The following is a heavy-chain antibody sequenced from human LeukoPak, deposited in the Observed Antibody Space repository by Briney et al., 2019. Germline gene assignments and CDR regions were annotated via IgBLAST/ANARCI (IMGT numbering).Heavy chain of an antibody. CDR1: GGSISSGGYS. J-gene: IGHJ5*02. CDR3: ARDQNRFDP. Sequence: SQTLSLICAVSGGSISSGGYSWSWIRQPPGKGLEWIGYVYYSGSTSYNPSLKGRVTISVDTSKNQFSLKLSSVTAADTAVYYCARDQNRFDPWGQGTLVTVTS. D-gene: IGHD1-14*01. V-gene: IGHV4-30-4*07. CDR2: VYYSGST.